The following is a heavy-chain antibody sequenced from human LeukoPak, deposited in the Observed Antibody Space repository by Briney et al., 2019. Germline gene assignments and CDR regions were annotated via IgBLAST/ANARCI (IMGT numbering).Heavy chain of an antibody. D-gene: IGHD5-24*01. CDR1: GFTFSSYS. J-gene: IGHJ3*02. Sequence: GSLRLSCAASGFTFSSYSMNWVRQAPGKGLEWVPCISSSSSYIYSADSVKGRFTISRDNAKNSLYLQMNSLRAEDTAVYFCARDRGRWLQSCGGDAFDIWGQGTMVTVSS. CDR2: ISSSSSYI. V-gene: IGHV3-21*01. CDR3: ARDRGRWLQSCGGDAFDI.